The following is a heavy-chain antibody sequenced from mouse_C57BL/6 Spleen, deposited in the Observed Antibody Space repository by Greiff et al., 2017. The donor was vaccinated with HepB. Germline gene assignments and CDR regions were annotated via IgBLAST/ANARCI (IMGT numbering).Heavy chain of an antibody. CDR2: INPSTGGT. D-gene: IGHD4-1*01. V-gene: IGHV1-42*01. J-gene: IGHJ3*01. CDR1: GYSFTGYY. CDR3: AKGTGTGAAWFAY. Sequence: VQLKESGPELVKPGASVKISCKASGYSFTGYYMNWVKQSPEKSLEWIGEINPSTGGTTYNQKFKAKATLTVDKSSSTAYMQLKSLTSEDSAVYYCAKGTGTGAAWFAYWGQGTLGTVAA.